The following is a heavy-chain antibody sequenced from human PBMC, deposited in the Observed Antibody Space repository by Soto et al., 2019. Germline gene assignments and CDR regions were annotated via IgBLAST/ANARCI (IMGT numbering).Heavy chain of an antibody. J-gene: IGHJ6*02. V-gene: IGHV4-31*04. Sequence: QVRLQESGPGLVRPSQTLSLTCTVSGDSLSSGGYYCSWIRQFPGKGLEWIGFIYYSGSTFYNPSLRSRVTMSADASKNQISLKLSSVTAADTAVYYCAKTKTPHVRNGMDVWGQGTTVTVSS. CDR1: GDSLSSGGYY. CDR2: IYYSGST. D-gene: IGHD2-8*01. CDR3: AKTKTPHVRNGMDV.